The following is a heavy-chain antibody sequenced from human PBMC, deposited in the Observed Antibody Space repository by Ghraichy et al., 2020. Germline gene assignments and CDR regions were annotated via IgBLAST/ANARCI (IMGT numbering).Heavy chain of an antibody. D-gene: IGHD3-3*01. J-gene: IGHJ4*02. Sequence: ETLSLTCAVYGGSFSGYYWSWIRQPPGKGLEWIGEINHSGSTNYNPSLKSRVTISVDTSKNQFSLKLSSVTAADTAVYYCARRRVDFWSGENSNFDYWGQGTPVTVSS. CDR2: INHSGST. V-gene: IGHV4-34*01. CDR3: ARRRVDFWSGENSNFDY. CDR1: GGSFSGYY.